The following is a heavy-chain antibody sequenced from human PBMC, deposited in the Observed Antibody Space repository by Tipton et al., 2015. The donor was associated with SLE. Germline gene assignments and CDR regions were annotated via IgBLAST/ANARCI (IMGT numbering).Heavy chain of an antibody. CDR2: ISGTSSNI. Sequence: SLRLSCSASRFTFSNYNMNWVRQAPGKGLEWVSCISGTSSNIYYADSVRGRFTISRDNAKNSLFLQMNSLRGEDTGVYYCAARRDGYKFKAAFEMWGQGGVVNISS. D-gene: IGHD5-24*01. V-gene: IGHV3-21*03. J-gene: IGHJ3*02. CDR1: RFTFSNYN. CDR3: AARRDGYKFKAAFEM.